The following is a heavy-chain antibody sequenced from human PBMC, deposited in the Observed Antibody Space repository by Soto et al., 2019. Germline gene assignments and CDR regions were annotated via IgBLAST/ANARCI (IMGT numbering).Heavy chain of an antibody. D-gene: IGHD5-18*01. CDR3: AREGAGYSYGLNWYFDL. J-gene: IGHJ2*01. Sequence: QVQLQQWGAGLLKPSETLSLTCAVYGGSFSGYYWSWIRQPPGKGLEWIGEINHSGSTNYNPTLKSRVTISVDTPKNQFSLKLSSVTAADTAVYYCAREGAGYSYGLNWYFDLWGRGTLVTVSS. V-gene: IGHV4-34*01. CDR1: GGSFSGYY. CDR2: INHSGST.